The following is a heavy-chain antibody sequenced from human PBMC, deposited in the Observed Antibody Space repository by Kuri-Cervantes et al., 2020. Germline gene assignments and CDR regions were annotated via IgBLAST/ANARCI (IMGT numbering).Heavy chain of an antibody. CDR2: MFHSGIT. V-gene: IGHV4-38-2*01. Sequence: GSLRLSCAVSGYSISSGYYWGWIRQPPGKGLEWIASMFHSGITYYNPSLKSRVTISMDTSKNHFSLKLSSVTAADTAVYFCARGETAARRYFDYWGQGILVTVSS. CDR3: ARGETAARRYFDY. D-gene: IGHD6-6*01. CDR1: GYSISSGYY. J-gene: IGHJ4*02.